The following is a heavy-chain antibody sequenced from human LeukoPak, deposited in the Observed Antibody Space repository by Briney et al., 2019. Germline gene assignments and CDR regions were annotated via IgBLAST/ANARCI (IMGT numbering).Heavy chain of an antibody. J-gene: IGHJ4*02. D-gene: IGHD4-11*01. Sequence: SETLSLTCTVSGGSTSSSSYYWGWIRQPPGKGLEWIGSIYYSGSTYYNPSLKSRVIISVDTSKNQFSLKLSSVTAADTAVYYCARHVDDYSNYKRNKPFDYWGQGTLVTVSS. CDR2: IYYSGST. V-gene: IGHV4-39*01. CDR3: ARHVDDYSNYKRNKPFDY. CDR1: GGSTSSSSYY.